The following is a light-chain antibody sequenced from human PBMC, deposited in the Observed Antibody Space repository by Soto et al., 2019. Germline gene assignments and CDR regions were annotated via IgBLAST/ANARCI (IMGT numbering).Light chain of an antibody. V-gene: IGKV1-5*03. CDR1: QTISSW. Sequence: DIQMTQSPSTLSGSVGDRVTLTCRASQTISSWLAWYQQKPGKAPKLLIYKASTLKSGVPSRFSGSGSGTEFTLTISSLQPDEFATYYCQHYNSYSEAVGQGTKVEI. J-gene: IGKJ1*01. CDR2: KAS. CDR3: QHYNSYSEA.